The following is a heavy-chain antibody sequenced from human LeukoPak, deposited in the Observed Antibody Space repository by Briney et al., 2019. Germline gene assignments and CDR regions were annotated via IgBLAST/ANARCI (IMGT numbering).Heavy chain of an antibody. CDR1: GGSISRYY. J-gene: IGHJ3*02. CDR3: ARSDYHNSGSHTVFDAFDI. V-gene: IGHV4-59*01. Sequence: TTSETLSLTCTVSGGSISRYYWSWIRRPPGKGLEWIGYIDDSGNTNYNPSLKSQVTISVDKSKNQFSLKLSFVTAADTAMYYCARSDYHNSGSHTVFDAFDIWGQGTRVTVSS. D-gene: IGHD3-10*01. CDR2: IDDSGNT.